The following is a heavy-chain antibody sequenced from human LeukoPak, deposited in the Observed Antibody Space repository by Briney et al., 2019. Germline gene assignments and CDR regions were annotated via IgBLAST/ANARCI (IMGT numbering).Heavy chain of an antibody. D-gene: IGHD3-16*01. V-gene: IGHV3-21*01. CDR2: ISSSSSYI. CDR3: ARPRIWGFDY. J-gene: IGHJ4*02. Sequence: GGSLRLSCAASGFTFSSYSMNWVRQAPGKGLEWVSSISSSSSYIYYADSVKGRFTISRDNAKNSLYLQMHSLRAEDTAVYYCARPRIWGFDYWGQGTLVTVSS. CDR1: GFTFSSYS.